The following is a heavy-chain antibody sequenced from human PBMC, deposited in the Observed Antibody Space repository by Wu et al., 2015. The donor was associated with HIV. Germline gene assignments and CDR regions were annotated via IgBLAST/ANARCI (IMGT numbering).Heavy chain of an antibody. CDR2: INPSGGST. CDR3: ARDKDTIFGVVNQPNWFDP. J-gene: IGHJ5*02. CDR1: GKTFNTYY. Sequence: QVQLVQSGAEVKKPGASVKLSCKSSGKTFNTYYMHWVRQAPGQGLEWMGIINPSGGSTSYAQKFQGRVTMTRDTSTSTVYMELSSLRSEDTAVYYCARDKDTIFGVVNQPNWFDPWGQGTLVTVSS. V-gene: IGHV1-46*02. D-gene: IGHD3-3*01.